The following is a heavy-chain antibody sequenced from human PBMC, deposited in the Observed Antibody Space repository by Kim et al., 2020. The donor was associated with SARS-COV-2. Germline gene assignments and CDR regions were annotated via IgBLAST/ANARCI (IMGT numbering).Heavy chain of an antibody. Sequence: ASVKVSCKPSGYTFTDFYIHWVRQARGQGLEWMGRINPNSGDTMYAQSFQGRVTMSRDTSIGTAYMEVSGLRSDDSAVYYCARAAHQSKYRTTVPYYYYFGFDVWGQGTTVTVSS. CDR1: GYTFTDFY. CDR2: INPNSGDT. CDR3: ARAAHQSKYRTTVPYYYYFGFDV. V-gene: IGHV1-2*06. D-gene: IGHD2-8*01. J-gene: IGHJ6*02.